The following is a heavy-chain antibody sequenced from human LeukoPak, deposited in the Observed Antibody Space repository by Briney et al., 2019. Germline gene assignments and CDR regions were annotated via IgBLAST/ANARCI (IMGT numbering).Heavy chain of an antibody. CDR2: ISWNSGSI. CDR3: AKASGVPWADYGFDI. J-gene: IGHJ3*02. V-gene: IGHV3-9*01. CDR1: GFTFDDYA. D-gene: IGHD3-10*01. Sequence: SGGSLRLSCAASGFTFDDYAMHWVRQAPGKGLEWVSGISWNSGSIGYADSVKGRFTISRDSSKNTLYLQMNSLRAEDRAVYYCAKASGVPWADYGFDIWGQGTMVTVSS.